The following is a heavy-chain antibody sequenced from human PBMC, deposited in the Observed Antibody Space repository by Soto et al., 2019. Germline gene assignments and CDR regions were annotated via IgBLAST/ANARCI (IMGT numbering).Heavy chain of an antibody. CDR3: ARGGDYDFWSGYYTGWFDP. J-gene: IGHJ5*02. Sequence: PSETLSLTCTVSGGSISSYYGSWIRQPPGKGLEWIGYIYYSGSTNYNPSLKSRVTISVDTSKNQFSLKLSSVTAADTAVYYCARGGDYDFWSGYYTGWFDPWGQGTLVTVSS. V-gene: IGHV4-59*12. CDR2: IYYSGST. D-gene: IGHD3-3*01. CDR1: GGSISSYY.